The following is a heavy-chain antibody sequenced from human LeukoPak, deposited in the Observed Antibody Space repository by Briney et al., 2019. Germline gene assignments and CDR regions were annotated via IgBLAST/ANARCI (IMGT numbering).Heavy chain of an antibody. CDR2: IYSGGST. V-gene: IGHV3-53*01. CDR1: GFTFTNYA. CDR3: ATNSGYSPYYFDY. Sequence: GGSLRLSCAASGFTFTNYAMSWVRQAPGRGLEWVSVIYSGGSTYYADSVKGRFTISRDNSKNTLYLQMNSLRAEDTAVYYCATNSGYSPYYFDYWGQGTLVTVSS. J-gene: IGHJ4*02. D-gene: IGHD3-22*01.